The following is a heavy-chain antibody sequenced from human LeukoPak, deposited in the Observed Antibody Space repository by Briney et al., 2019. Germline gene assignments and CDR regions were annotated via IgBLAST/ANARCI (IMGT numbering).Heavy chain of an antibody. V-gene: IGHV4-34*01. CDR3: ARGPYSSSWYYFDY. CDR1: GGSLSGYY. D-gene: IGHD6-13*01. Sequence: PSETLSLASAVYGGSLSGYYWSWIRQPPGKGLEWIGEINHSGSTNYNPSLKSRVTISVDTSKNQFSLKLSSVTAADTAVYYCARGPYSSSWYYFDYWGQGTLVTVSS. J-gene: IGHJ4*02. CDR2: INHSGST.